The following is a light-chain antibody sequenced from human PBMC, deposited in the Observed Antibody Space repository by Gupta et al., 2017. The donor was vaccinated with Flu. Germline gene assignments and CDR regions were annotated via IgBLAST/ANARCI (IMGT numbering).Light chain of an antibody. V-gene: IGLV3-10*01. Sequence: SYQLTQPPSVSVSPGQTARLTCSGDALPKKYAYWYQQKSGQAPVLVIYEDTKRPSGIPARFSGSSSGTMASLTISEAQVEDEAEYYCLSKASSGNHRLFGGGTKLTVL. CDR3: LSKASSGNHRL. CDR1: ALPKKY. CDR2: EDT. J-gene: IGLJ3*02.